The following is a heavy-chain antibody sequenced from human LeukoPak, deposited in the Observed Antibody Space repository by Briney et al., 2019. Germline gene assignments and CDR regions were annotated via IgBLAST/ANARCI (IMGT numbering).Heavy chain of an antibody. D-gene: IGHD3-16*01. J-gene: IGHJ4*02. CDR3: AKDSGELSYFDY. CDR2: ISGSGGST. Sequence: GGSLRLACAASGFTFSSYAMSWDRQAPGKGLEWVSAISGSGGSTYYADSVKGRFTISRDNSKNTLYLQMNSLRAEDTAVYYCAKDSGELSYFDYWGQGTLVTVSS. CDR1: GFTFSSYA. V-gene: IGHV3-23*01.